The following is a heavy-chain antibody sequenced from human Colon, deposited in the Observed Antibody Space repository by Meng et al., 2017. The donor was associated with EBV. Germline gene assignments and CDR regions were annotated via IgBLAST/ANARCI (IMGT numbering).Heavy chain of an antibody. D-gene: IGHD3-10*01. Sequence: QELGSGLVRPSQTLSLTCAVSGDSIPSGDYSWTWIRQPPGKGLEWIGYIYHGVNIYYTPSLRSRVTISVDKSRNQFSLKLTSVSAADTAVYYCVRDTRRGGGWFDPWGQGTLVTVSS. V-gene: IGHV4-30-2*01. CDR3: VRDTRRGGGWFDP. CDR2: IYHGVNI. J-gene: IGHJ5*02. CDR1: GDSIPSGDYS.